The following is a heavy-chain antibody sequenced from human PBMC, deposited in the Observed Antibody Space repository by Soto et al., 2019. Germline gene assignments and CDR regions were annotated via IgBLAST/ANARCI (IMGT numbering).Heavy chain of an antibody. CDR3: AKNQGVELVPLATVDWFDP. V-gene: IGHV3-23*01. J-gene: IGHJ5*02. CDR1: GFIVENFG. D-gene: IGHD1-26*01. Sequence: GGSLRLSCTASGFIVENFGMSWLRQAPGKGLEWISSISGSGVKKYYADSMKGRFTISRDNSKSTVYLELNNLSAEDTAVYHCAKNQGVELVPLATVDWFDPWGQGSVVTVSS. CDR2: ISGSGVKK.